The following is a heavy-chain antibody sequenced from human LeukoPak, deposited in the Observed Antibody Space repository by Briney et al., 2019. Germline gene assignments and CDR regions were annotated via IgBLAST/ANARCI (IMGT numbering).Heavy chain of an antibody. D-gene: IGHD6-19*01. J-gene: IGHJ4*02. Sequence: GESLKISCKASGYSFTTYWIGWVRQMPGKGLEWMGIIYPGDSDTTYSPSFQGQVTISADKSISTAYLQWSSLKASDTATYYCARTGGYSSGLFDYWGQGTLVKVSS. CDR2: IYPGDSDT. V-gene: IGHV5-51*01. CDR1: GYSFTTYW. CDR3: ARTGGYSSGLFDY.